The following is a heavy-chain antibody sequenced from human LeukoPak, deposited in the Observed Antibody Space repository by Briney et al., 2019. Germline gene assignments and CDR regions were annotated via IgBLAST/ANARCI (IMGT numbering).Heavy chain of an antibody. CDR3: ARHDAIAAGQNAFDI. V-gene: IGHV4-59*08. D-gene: IGHD6-13*01. CDR1: GGSISSYY. Sequence: PSETLSLTCTVSGGSISSYYWSWIRQPPGKGLEWIAYIYYTGSTKYNPSLKSRVTISVDWSKNQLSLKLNSVTAADTAVYYCARHDAIAAGQNAFDIWGQGTMVTVSS. J-gene: IGHJ3*02. CDR2: IYYTGST.